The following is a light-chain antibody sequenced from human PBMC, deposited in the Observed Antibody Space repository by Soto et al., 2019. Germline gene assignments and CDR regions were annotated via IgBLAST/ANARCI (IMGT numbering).Light chain of an antibody. J-gene: IGKJ3*01. CDR1: QSVSSSY. Sequence: EIVLTQSPGTLSLSPGERATLSCRASQSVSSSYLAWYQQKPDQAPRLLIYGASSRATGIPGRFSGSGSGTDFTLTISRLEPEDFAVYYRQQYGRSPFTFGPGTKVDIK. CDR3: QQYGRSPFT. V-gene: IGKV3-20*01. CDR2: GAS.